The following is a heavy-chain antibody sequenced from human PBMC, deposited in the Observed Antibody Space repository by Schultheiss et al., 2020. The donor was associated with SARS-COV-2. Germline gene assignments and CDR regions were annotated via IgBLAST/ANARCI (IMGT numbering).Heavy chain of an antibody. D-gene: IGHD2-2*01. J-gene: IGHJ5*02. CDR2: INHSGST. CDR3: ARKGMSSAKGGWFDP. Sequence: GSLRLSCAASGFTFSSYEMNWVRQAPGKGLEWIGEINHSGSTNYNPSLKSRVTISVDTSKNQFSLKLSSVTAADTAVYYCARKGMSSAKGGWFDPWGQGTLVTVS. V-gene: IGHV4-34*01. CDR1: GFTFSSYE.